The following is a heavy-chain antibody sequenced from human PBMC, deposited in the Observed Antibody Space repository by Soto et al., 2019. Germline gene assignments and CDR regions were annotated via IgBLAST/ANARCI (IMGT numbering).Heavy chain of an antibody. J-gene: IGHJ3*02. CDR3: ARDYVPRGFRYYASSGPLDAFDI. Sequence: PSETLSLTCTVSGGSISSGGYYWSWIRQHPGKGLEWIGYIYYSGSTYYNPSLKSRVTISVDTSKNQFSLKLSPVTAADTAVYYCARDYVPRGFRYYASSGPLDAFDIWGQGTMVTVPS. V-gene: IGHV4-31*03. CDR2: IYYSGST. CDR1: GGSISSGGYY. D-gene: IGHD3-22*01.